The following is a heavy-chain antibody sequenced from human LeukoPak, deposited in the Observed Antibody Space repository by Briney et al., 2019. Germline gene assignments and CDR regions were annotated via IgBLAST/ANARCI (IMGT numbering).Heavy chain of an antibody. Sequence: SETLSLTCTGSGGSISSYYWSWIRQPPGKGLEWIGYIYYSGRTNYNPSLKSRVTISVDTSKNQFSLKLSSVTAADTAVYYCARGVVVAATHFDYWGQGTLVTVSS. V-gene: IGHV4-59*01. D-gene: IGHD2-15*01. CDR3: ARGVVVAATHFDY. CDR2: IYYSGRT. J-gene: IGHJ4*02. CDR1: GGSISSYY.